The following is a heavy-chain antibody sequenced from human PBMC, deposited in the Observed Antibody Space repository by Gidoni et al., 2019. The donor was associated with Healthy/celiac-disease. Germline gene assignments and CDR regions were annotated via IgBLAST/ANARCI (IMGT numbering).Heavy chain of an antibody. CDR2: ISAYNGNT. CDR3: ARDRQIVVVPAAIDPLYYYYYYGMDV. J-gene: IGHJ6*02. CDR1: GYTFTSYG. V-gene: IGHV1-18*01. Sequence: QVQLVQSGAEVKKPGASVKVSCKASGYTFTSYGISWVRQAPGQGLEWMGWISAYNGNTNYAQKLQGRVTMTTDTSTSTAYMELRSLRSDDTAVYYCARDRQIVVVPAAIDPLYYYYYYGMDVWGQGTTVTVSS. D-gene: IGHD2-2*01.